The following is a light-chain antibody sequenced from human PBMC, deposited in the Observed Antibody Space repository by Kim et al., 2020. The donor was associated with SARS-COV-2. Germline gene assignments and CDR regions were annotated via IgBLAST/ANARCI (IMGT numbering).Light chain of an antibody. CDR3: HQSGGSVRA. V-gene: IGKV3-20*01. CDR2: RAS. Sequence: LSPGERATLSCRASQSISSTYLAWYQQKPGQPPRLLIYRASSRATGIPDRFSGSGSATDFTLTISRLEPEDFAMYYCHQSGGSVRAFGPGTKVEI. CDR1: QSISSTY. J-gene: IGKJ1*01.